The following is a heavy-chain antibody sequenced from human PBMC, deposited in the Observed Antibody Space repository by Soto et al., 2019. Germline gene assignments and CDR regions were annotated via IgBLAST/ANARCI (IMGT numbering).Heavy chain of an antibody. Sequence: PGGSLRLSCAASGFTFSSYAMSWVRQAPGKGLEWVSLISGSGGGTYYADSVKGRFTISRDNSKTTLYLQMNSLRAEDKTVFYCAKHLSNGSPDYGGQGTLVTVSS. CDR2: ISGSGGGT. J-gene: IGHJ4*02. CDR3: AKHLSNGSPDY. V-gene: IGHV3-23*01. D-gene: IGHD2-15*01. CDR1: GFTFSSYA.